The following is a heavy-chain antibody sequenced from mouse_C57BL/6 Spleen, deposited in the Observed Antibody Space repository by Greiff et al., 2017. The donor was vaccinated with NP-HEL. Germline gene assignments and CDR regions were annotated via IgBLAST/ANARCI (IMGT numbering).Heavy chain of an antibody. CDR2: IDPNSGGT. D-gene: IGHD1-1*01. V-gene: IGHV1-72*01. CDR3: ARFSTTVVAPYYYAMDY. J-gene: IGHJ4*01. Sequence: VQLQQSGAELVKPGASVKLSCKASGYTFTSYWMHWVKQRPGRGLEWIGRIDPNSGGTKYNEKFKSKATLTVDKPSSTAYMQLSSLTSEDSAVYYCARFSTTVVAPYYYAMDYWGQGTSVTVSS. CDR1: GYTFTSYW.